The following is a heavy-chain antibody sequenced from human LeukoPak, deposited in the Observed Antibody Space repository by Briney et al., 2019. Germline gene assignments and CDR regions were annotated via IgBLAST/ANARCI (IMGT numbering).Heavy chain of an antibody. CDR2: IKSKADGGTT. CDR1: GFTFNNAY. J-gene: IGHJ4*02. V-gene: IGHV3-15*01. CDR3: ATGGHYFGS. Sequence: GGSLRLSCAASGFTFNNAYFSSVRQAPGKGPEWLGHIKSKADGGTTDYAAPVRGRFTISRDDAQATLYLQMNSLRSEDTALYYCATGGHYFGSWGQGTLVTVPS.